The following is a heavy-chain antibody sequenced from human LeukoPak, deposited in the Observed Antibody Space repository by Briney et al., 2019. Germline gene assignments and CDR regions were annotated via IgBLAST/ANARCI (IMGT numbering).Heavy chain of an antibody. Sequence: SETLSLTCTVSGGSISSYYWSWIRQPAGKGLEWIGRIYTSGSTNYNPSLKSRVTMSVDRSKNQFSLKLSSVTAADTAVYYCARDRYDILTGYYPFDYWGQGTLVTVSS. J-gene: IGHJ4*02. CDR1: GGSISSYY. CDR3: ARDRYDILTGYYPFDY. D-gene: IGHD3-9*01. V-gene: IGHV4-4*07. CDR2: IYTSGST.